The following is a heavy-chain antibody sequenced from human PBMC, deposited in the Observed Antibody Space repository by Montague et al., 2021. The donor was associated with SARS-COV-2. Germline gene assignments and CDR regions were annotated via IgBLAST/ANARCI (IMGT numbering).Heavy chain of an antibody. CDR2: ISYDGSNK. Sequence: SLRLSCAASGFTFSSYAMHWVRQAPGKGLEWVAVISYDGSNKYYADSVKGRFTISRDNSKNTLYLQMNSLRAEDTAKYYCAKQTGAGAIVYWYFDLWGRGTVVSVSS. V-gene: IGHV3-30-3*02. CDR3: AKQTGAGAIVYWYFDL. J-gene: IGHJ2*01. D-gene: IGHD6-25*01. CDR1: GFTFSSYA.